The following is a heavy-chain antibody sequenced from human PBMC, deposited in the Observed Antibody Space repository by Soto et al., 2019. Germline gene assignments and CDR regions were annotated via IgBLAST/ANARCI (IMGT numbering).Heavy chain of an antibody. CDR1: GYTVTSYY. CDR3: ARGGPGGDCYDY. CDR2: INPSGGST. Sequence: ASLRVSCKASGYTVTSYYIDGVRQAPGQVLEWMGIINPSGGSTSYAQKFQGRVTMTRDTSTSTVYMELSSLRSEDTAVYYCARGGPGGDCYDYWGQGTLVTVSS. J-gene: IGHJ4*02. V-gene: IGHV1-46*01. D-gene: IGHD2-8*02.